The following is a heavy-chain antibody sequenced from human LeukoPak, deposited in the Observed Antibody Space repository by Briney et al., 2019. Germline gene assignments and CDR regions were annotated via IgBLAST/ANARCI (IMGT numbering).Heavy chain of an antibody. J-gene: IGHJ4*02. CDR3: ARVYHPSEAYLRFLEWLLFDY. CDR2: INPNSGGT. CDR1: GYTFTGYY. V-gene: IGHV1-2*02. Sequence: GASVKVSCKASGYTFTGYYMHWVRQAPGQGLEWMGWINPNSGGTNYAQKFQGRVTMTRDTSISTAYMELSRLRSDDTAVYYCARVYHPSEAYLRFLEWLLFDYWGQGTLVTVSS. D-gene: IGHD3-3*01.